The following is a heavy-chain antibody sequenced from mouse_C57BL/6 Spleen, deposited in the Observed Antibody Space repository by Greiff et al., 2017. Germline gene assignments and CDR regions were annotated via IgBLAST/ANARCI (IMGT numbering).Heavy chain of an antibody. CDR1: GFTFSDAW. CDR3: TRDWDEGAWFAY. D-gene: IGHD4-1*01. Sequence: EVKLVESGGGLVQPGGSMKLSCAASGFTFSDAWMDWVRQSPEKGLEWVAEIRNKANNHATYYAESVKGRFTISRDDSKSSVYLQMNSLRAEDTGIYYCTRDWDEGAWFAYWGQGTLVTVSA. V-gene: IGHV6-6*01. J-gene: IGHJ3*01. CDR2: IRNKANNHAT.